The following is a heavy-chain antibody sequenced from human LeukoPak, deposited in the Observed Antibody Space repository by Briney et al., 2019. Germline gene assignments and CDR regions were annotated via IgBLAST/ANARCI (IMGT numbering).Heavy chain of an antibody. D-gene: IGHD5-18*01. CDR1: GGSISSSSYY. CDR3: ASLPLRGSYGFLGRNKGRREEPYFDY. V-gene: IGHV4-39*07. CDR2: IYYSGST. J-gene: IGHJ4*02. Sequence: SETLSLTCTVSGGSISSSSYYWGWIRQPPGKGLEWIGSIYYSGSTYYNPSLKSRVTISVDTSKNQFSLKLSSVTAADTAVYYCASLPLRGSYGFLGRNKGRREEPYFDYWGQGTLVTVSS.